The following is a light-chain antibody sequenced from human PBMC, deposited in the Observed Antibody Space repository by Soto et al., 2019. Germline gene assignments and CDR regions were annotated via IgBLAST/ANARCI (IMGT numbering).Light chain of an antibody. J-gene: IGKJ2*01. CDR3: QQNDNPPYT. V-gene: IGKV1-33*01. CDR2: DAS. Sequence: DIQMTQSPSSLSASVGDRVTITCQASQDISNYLNWYQQKPGKAPKLLIYDASNLETGVPSRFSRSGSGTDFTFTISSLQPEDMSTYYCQQNDNPPYTIVQRIKLEIK. CDR1: QDISNY.